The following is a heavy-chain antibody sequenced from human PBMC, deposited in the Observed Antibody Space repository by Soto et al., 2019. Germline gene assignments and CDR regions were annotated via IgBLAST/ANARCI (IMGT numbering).Heavy chain of an antibody. CDR2: ISCDGSNK. D-gene: IGHD3-10*01. V-gene: IGHV3-30*18. Sequence: QVQLVESGGGVVQPGRSLRLSCAAAGFTFSSYGMHWVRQAPGKGLEWVADISCDGSNKYYADSVKGRFTISRDNCMKSLYQHMSSLRAEHWGVYYCAKPFGVRGVLYYDYCGRDVWGKGTTFPASS. J-gene: IGHJ6*04. CDR3: AKPFGVRGVLYYDYCGRDV. CDR1: GFTFSSYG.